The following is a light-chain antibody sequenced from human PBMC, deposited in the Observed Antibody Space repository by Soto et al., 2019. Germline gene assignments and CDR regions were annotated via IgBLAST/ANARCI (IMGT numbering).Light chain of an antibody. CDR2: GVN. Sequence: QSALTQPASVSGSPGQSITISCTGSSNDIGTYEYVSWHQHHPGRAPKLIIFGVNDRPSGISDRFSGSKSGNTASLTIFGLQLEDEAVYYCSSYTTGSTLPWVFGTRTKVTVL. J-gene: IGLJ1*01. V-gene: IGLV2-14*01. CDR1: SNDIGTYEY. CDR3: SSYTTGSTLPWV.